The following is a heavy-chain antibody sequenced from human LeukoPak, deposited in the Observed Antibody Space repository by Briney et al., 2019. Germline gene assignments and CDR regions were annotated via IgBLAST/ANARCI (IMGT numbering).Heavy chain of an antibody. CDR3: AKDPDSSGLNWFDP. V-gene: IGHV3-23*01. D-gene: IGHD6-19*01. CDR1: GFTFSSYA. CDR2: ISGSGGST. J-gene: IGHJ5*02. Sequence: GGPLRLSCAASGFTFSSYAMSWVRQAPGKGLEWVSAISGSGGSTYYADSVKGRFTISRDNSKNTLYLQMNSLRAEDTAVYYCAKDPDSSGLNWFDPWGQGTLVTVSS.